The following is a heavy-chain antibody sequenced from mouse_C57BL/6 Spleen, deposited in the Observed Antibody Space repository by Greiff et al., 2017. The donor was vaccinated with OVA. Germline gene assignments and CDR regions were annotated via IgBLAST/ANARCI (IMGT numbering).Heavy chain of an antibody. CDR3: ARQHYGSSRYFDV. D-gene: IGHD1-1*01. V-gene: IGHV1-80*01. CDR2: IYPGDGDT. J-gene: IGHJ1*03. CDR1: GYAFSSYW. Sequence: QVQLQQPGAELVKPGASVKISCKASGYAFSSYWMNWVKQRPGKGLEWIGQIYPGDGDTNYNGKFKGKATLTADKSSSTAYMQLSSLTSEDSAVYFCARQHYGSSRYFDVWGTGTTVTVSS.